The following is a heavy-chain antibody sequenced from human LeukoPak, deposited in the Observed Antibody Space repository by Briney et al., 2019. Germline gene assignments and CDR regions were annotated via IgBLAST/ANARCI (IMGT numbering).Heavy chain of an antibody. CDR3: ARRGYYDSSGYYYYY. CDR1: GGSISSGGYY. D-gene: IGHD3-22*01. V-gene: IGHV4-61*08. CDR2: IYHSGST. J-gene: IGHJ4*02. Sequence: PSQTLSLTCTISGGSISSGGYYWSWVRQPPGKGLEWLGYIYHSGSTNYNPSLKSRVTISVDTSKNQFSLKLSSVTAADTAVYYCARRGYYDSSGYYYYYWGQGTLVTVSS.